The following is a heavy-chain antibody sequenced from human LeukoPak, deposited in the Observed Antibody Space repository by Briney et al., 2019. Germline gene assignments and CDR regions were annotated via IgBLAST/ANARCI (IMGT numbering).Heavy chain of an antibody. V-gene: IGHV3-33*01. D-gene: IGHD3-22*01. CDR1: GFTFSNYG. Sequence: GGSLRLSCAASGFTFSNYGMHWVRQAPGKGLEWVAVIWYDGSNKYYADSVKGRFIISRDNSKNTLYLQMNSLRAEDTAVWYCARDISGYYYFDYWGQGTLVTVSS. J-gene: IGHJ4*02. CDR3: ARDISGYYYFDY. CDR2: IWYDGSNK.